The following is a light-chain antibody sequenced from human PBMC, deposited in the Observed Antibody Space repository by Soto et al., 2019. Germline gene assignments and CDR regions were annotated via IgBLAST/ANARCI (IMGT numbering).Light chain of an antibody. CDR2: DAS. CDR1: QSVSSY. V-gene: IGKV3-11*01. J-gene: IGKJ2*01. CDR3: QQRFNWPRFT. Sequence: EIVLTQSPATLSLSPGERATLSCRASQSVSSYLAWYQQKPGQAPRLLIYDASNRATGIPARFSGGGSGTDFTHTISSLKPEDFAVYYCQQRFNWPRFTFGQGTKLEIK.